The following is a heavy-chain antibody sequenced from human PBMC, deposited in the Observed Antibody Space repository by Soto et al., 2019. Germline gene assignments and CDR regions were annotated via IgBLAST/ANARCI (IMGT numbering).Heavy chain of an antibody. D-gene: IGHD3-10*01. V-gene: IGHV4-31*01. CDR1: GGSISSGGYY. CDR2: IYYSGST. CDR3: ARGIGSGSSWFDP. J-gene: IGHJ5*02. Sequence: QVQLQESGPGLVKPSQTLSLTCTVSGGSISSGGYYWSWIRQHPGKGLEWIGYIYYSGSTYYNPSLTRPVTISVDTSKNQFSLKLSSVTAADTAVYYCARGIGSGSSWFDPWGQGTLVTVSS.